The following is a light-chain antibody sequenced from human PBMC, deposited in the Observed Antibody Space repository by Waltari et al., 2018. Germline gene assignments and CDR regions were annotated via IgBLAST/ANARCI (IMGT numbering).Light chain of an antibody. CDR3: SSYTSSSTYV. CDR1: SSDVGGYNY. J-gene: IGLJ1*01. CDR2: DVS. Sequence: QSALTQPRSVSGSPGQSVTISCTGTSSDVGGYNYVSWYQQYTGKAPKLRIYDVSKRPSGVPDRFSGSKSGNTASLTISGLQAEDEADYYCSSYTSSSTYVFGTGTKVTVL. V-gene: IGLV2-11*01.